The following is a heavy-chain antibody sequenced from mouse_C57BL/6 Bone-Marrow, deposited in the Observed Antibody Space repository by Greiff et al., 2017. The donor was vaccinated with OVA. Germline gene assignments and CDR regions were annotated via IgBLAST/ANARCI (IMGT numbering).Heavy chain of an antibody. CDR3: ARLTFYATDY. V-gene: IGHV5-4*03. J-gene: IGHJ4*01. Sequence: EVMLVESGGGLVKPGGSLKLSCAASGFTFSSYAMSWVRQTPEKRLEWVATISDGGSYTYYPDNVKGRFTISRDNAKNNLYLQMSHLKSEDTAMYYCARLTFYATDYWGQGTSVTVSS. CDR2: ISDGGSYT. CDR1: GFTFSSYA.